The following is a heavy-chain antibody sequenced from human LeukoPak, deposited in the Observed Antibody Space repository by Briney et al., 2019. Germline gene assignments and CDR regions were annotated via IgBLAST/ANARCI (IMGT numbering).Heavy chain of an antibody. D-gene: IGHD6-19*01. V-gene: IGHV4-59*12. CDR3: ARARQWLVRGWFDP. CDR2: IYYSGST. Sequence: KPSETLSLTCTVSGGSISSYYWSWIRQPPGKGLEWIGYIYYSGSTNYNPSLKSRVTISVDTSKNQFSLKLSSVTAADTAVYYCARARQWLVRGWFDPWGQGTLVTVSS. CDR1: GGSISSYY. J-gene: IGHJ5*02.